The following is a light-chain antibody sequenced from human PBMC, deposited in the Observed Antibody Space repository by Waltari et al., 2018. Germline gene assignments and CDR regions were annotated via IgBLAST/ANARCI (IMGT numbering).Light chain of an antibody. CDR2: DTF. CDR3: QQRLNWPPVT. V-gene: IGKV3-11*01. J-gene: IGKJ5*01. Sequence: EVVLTQSPATLSLSPGERATLSCRASQSVDRYLAWYQHKPGQAPRPLIYDTFFRATGIPARFSGSGSGTDFTLTISSLEPEDFAVYYCQQRLNWPPVTFGQGTRLEIK. CDR1: QSVDRY.